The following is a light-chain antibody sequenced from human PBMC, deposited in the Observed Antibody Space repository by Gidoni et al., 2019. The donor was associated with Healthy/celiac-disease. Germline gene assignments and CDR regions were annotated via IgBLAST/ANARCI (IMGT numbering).Light chain of an antibody. V-gene: IGLV4-69*01. CDR3: QTWGTGIQV. J-gene: IGLJ1*01. CDR1: SGHSSYA. CDR2: LNSDGSH. Sequence: QLVLTHSPSASASLGASVKLTCTLSSGHSSYAIAWHQQQPEKGPRYLMKLNSDGSHSKGDGIPDRFSGSSSVAERYLTISSLQSEDEADYYCQTWGTGIQVFGTGAKVXV.